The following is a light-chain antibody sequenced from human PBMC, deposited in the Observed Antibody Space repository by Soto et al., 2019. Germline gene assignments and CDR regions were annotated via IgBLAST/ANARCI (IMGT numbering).Light chain of an antibody. CDR1: QSVSSTY. Sequence: IVLTQSPGTLSLSPGERATLSCRASQSVSSTYIAWYQQNPGQAPRLLIYCASSRATGIPDRFSGSGSGTDFTLTISRLEPEDFAVYFCQQYGRSPPFTFGQGTKVEMK. J-gene: IGKJ2*01. CDR3: QQYGRSPPFT. CDR2: CAS. V-gene: IGKV3-20*01.